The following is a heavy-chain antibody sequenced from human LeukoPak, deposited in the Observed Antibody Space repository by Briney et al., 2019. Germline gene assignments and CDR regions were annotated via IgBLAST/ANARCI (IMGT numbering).Heavy chain of an antibody. CDR1: GVSIDRHH. D-gene: IGHD3-22*01. V-gene: IGHV4-4*07. J-gene: IGHJ4*02. CDR2: VSSSGSV. Sequence: SETLSLTCTASGVSIDRHHWAWIRQPAGKGLEWIGRVSSSGSVNYNPSLRSRVTISVDTSKNQFSLKLNSVTAADTAVYYCATMPSHYSTSGYYWYYFHYWGQGTLATVSS. CDR3: ATMPSHYSTSGYYWYYFHY.